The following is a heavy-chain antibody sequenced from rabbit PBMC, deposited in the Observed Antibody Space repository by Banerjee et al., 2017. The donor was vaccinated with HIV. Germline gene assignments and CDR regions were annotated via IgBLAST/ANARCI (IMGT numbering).Heavy chain of an antibody. D-gene: IGHD8-1*01. J-gene: IGHJ6*01. Sequence: WVRQAPGKGLEWIGCINTGSGSAYYANWAKGRFTISKMPSTTVTLQMTSLTAADTATYFCAKDGGSDYDWAMDLWGPGTLVTVS. CDR2: INTGSGSA. V-gene: IGHV1S40*01. CDR3: AKDGGSDYDWAMDL.